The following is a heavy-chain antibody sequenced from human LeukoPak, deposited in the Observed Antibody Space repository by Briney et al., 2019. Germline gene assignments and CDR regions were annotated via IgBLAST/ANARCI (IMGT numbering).Heavy chain of an antibody. D-gene: IGHD5-12*01. V-gene: IGHV4-59*08. CDR2: IYYSGST. CDR3: ARGDDYKSTLFDY. J-gene: IGHJ4*02. Sequence: SETLSPTCSVSGGSVSSYYWSWIRQPPGKGLEWIGYIYYSGSTYYNPSLKSRVTISVDTSKNQFSLNLNSMSAADTAVYYCARGDDYKSTLFDYWGQGTLVTVSS. CDR1: GGSVSSYY.